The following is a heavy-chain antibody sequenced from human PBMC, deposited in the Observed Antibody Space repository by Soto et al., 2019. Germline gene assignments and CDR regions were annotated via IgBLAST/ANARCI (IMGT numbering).Heavy chain of an antibody. V-gene: IGHV1-2*04. CDR3: AKQLQGYWHFDL. Sequence: QVQLVQSGAEVKKPGASVKVSCKASGYTFTDFYIHWVRQAPGQGLEWLGWINPNSGGTNYAQNSQGWVTMTRDTSISTAYMELRTLRSDDTAVYYCAKQLQGYWHFDLWRRGTLVTVSS. CDR2: INPNSGGT. CDR1: GYTFTDFY. J-gene: IGHJ2*01. D-gene: IGHD6-13*01.